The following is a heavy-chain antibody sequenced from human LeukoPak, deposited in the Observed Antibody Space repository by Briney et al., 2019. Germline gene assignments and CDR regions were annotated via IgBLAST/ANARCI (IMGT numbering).Heavy chain of an antibody. Sequence: SVKVSCKASGGTFSSYAISWVRQAPGQGLEWMGGIIPIFGTANYAPKFQGRVTITADESTSTAYMELSSLRSEDTAVYYCARGSTSPYYYDSSGYRVLDYWGQGTLVTVSS. D-gene: IGHD3-22*01. V-gene: IGHV1-69*13. CDR1: GGTFSSYA. CDR3: ARGSTSPYYYDSSGYRVLDY. CDR2: IIPIFGTA. J-gene: IGHJ4*02.